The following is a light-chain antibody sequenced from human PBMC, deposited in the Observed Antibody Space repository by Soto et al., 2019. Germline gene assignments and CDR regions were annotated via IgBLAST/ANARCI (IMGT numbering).Light chain of an antibody. J-gene: IGKJ1*01. CDR1: QSVSSN. CDR3: QQYNNWPPGT. V-gene: IGKV3-15*01. CDR2: DAS. Sequence: VLTPSQATLLLSPGERATLSCRASQSVSSNLAWYQQRPGQAPRLLMYDASTRATGIPARFSGSGSGTEFTLIISSLQSEDFAVYYCQQYNNWPPGTFGQGTKVDIK.